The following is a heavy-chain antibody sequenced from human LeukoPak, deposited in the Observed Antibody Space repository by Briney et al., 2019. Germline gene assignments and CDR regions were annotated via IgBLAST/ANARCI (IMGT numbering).Heavy chain of an antibody. D-gene: IGHD3-10*01. Sequence: GASVKVSCKASGYTFTGYYMHWVRQAPGQGLEWMGWINPNSGGTNYAQKFQGRVTMTRNTSISTAYMELSSLRSEDTAVYYCARTWFRGISSFDPWGQGTLVTVSS. CDR1: GYTFTGYY. V-gene: IGHV1-2*02. J-gene: IGHJ5*02. CDR2: INPNSGGT. CDR3: ARTWFRGISSFDP.